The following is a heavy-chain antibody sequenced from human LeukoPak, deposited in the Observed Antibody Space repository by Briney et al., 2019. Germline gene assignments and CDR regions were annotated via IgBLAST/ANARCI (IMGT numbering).Heavy chain of an antibody. J-gene: IGHJ4*02. V-gene: IGHV4-39*07. CDR1: GGSITAGYYY. Sequence: SETLSLTCTVSGGSITAGYYYWGWVRQPPGRGLEWIGNIFHSGTTYYNPSLRSRVTISVDTSKNQFSLKLTSVTAADTAVYYCGRNQGHCDGGSCFPFNFWGQGTLVTVSS. D-gene: IGHD2-15*01. CDR3: GRNQGHCDGGSCFPFNF. CDR2: IFHSGTT.